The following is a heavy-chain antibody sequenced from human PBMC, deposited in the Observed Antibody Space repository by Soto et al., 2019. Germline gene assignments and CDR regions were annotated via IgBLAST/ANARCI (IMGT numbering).Heavy chain of an antibody. D-gene: IGHD5-12*01. CDR2: IHYNGNT. V-gene: IGHV4-59*01. CDR3: AREGNLGRWLQPLDF. Sequence: SETLSLTCTVSGGSISSYYWNWIRQPPGKGLEWIGNIHYNGNTKYNPSLKSRVTMSLDTSKNQFSLRLISVTAADTAKYFCAREGNLGRWLQPLDFWGQGTLVTAPQ. CDR1: GGSISSYY. J-gene: IGHJ4*02.